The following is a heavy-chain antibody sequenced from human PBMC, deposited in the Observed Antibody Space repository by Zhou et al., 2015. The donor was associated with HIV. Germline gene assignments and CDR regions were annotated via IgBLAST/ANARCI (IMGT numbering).Heavy chain of an antibody. D-gene: IGHD3/OR15-3a*01. V-gene: IGHV1-69*06. J-gene: IGHJ2*01. Sequence: QVQLVQSGAEVKKPGSSVKVSCKASGGTFSSYGISWVRQAPGQGLEWMGWIIPVFGTAKYAQKFQGRVSITADRSTNTAYMELRSLRSEDTAVYYCARDRGGETRPDWRYFDLWGRGTLVTVSS. CDR1: GGTFSSYG. CDR3: ARDRGGETRPDWRYFDL. CDR2: IIPVFGTA.